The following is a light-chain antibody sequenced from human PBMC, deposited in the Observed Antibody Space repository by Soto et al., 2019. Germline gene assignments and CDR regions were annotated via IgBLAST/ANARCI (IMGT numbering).Light chain of an antibody. J-gene: IGKJ2*01. Sequence: IVLTQSPGTLSLSPGERATLSCRASQTVSGSHLAWYQQKPGQAPRLIIYGASTRPTGIPDRFSGSGSGTDFTRPITRLEPEDVAVYYCQQYGGAPPEYPFGQGTKLEIK. CDR2: GAS. V-gene: IGKV3-20*01. CDR3: QQYGGAPPEYP. CDR1: QTVSGSH.